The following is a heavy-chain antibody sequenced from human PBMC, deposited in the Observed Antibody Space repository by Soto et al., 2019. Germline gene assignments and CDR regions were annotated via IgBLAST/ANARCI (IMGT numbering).Heavy chain of an antibody. CDR1: GYTFTSYY. J-gene: IGHJ4*02. CDR3: ARDSHDPDLAAAGLFDY. Sequence: ASVKVSCKASGYTFTSYYMHWVRQAPGQGLEWMGIINPSGGSTSYAQKFQGRVTMTRDTSTSTVYMELSSLRSEDTAVYYCARDSHDPDLAAAGLFDYWGQGTLVTVSS. D-gene: IGHD6-13*01. CDR2: INPSGGST. V-gene: IGHV1-46*01.